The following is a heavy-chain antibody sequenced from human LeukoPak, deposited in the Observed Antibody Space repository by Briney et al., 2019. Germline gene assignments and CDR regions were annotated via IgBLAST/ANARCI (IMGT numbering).Heavy chain of an antibody. CDR1: GYTFTGYY. D-gene: IGHD5-12*01. J-gene: IGHJ4*02. CDR3: ARAKYSGYDYFGY. V-gene: IGHV1-2*02. Sequence: ASVKVSCKASGYTFTGYYMHWVRQAPGQGLEWMGWINPNSGGTNYAQKFQGRVTMTRDTSISTAYMELSRLRSDDTAVYYCARAKYSGYDYFGYWGQGTLVTVSS. CDR2: INPNSGGT.